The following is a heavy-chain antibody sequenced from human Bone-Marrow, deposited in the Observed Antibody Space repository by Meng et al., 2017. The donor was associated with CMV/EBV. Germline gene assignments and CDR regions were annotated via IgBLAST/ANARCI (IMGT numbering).Heavy chain of an antibody. D-gene: IGHD3-3*01. Sequence: ASVKVSCKASGGTFSSYAISWVRQAPGQGLEWMGWMNPNSGNTGYAQKFQGRVTMTRNTSISTAYMELSSLRSEDTAVYYCARGQRKTIFGVVIIEGPGTIYYFDYWGQGTLVTVSS. V-gene: IGHV1-8*02. CDR2: MNPNSGNT. CDR1: GGTFSSYA. J-gene: IGHJ4*02. CDR3: ARGQRKTIFGVVIIEGPGTIYYFDY.